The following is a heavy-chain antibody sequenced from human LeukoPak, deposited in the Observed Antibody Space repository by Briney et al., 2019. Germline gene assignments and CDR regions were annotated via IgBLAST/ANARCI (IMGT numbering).Heavy chain of an antibody. Sequence: PGGSPRLSCAASGFTFSSYAMSWVRQAPGKGLEWVSAISGSGGSTYYADSVKGRFTISRDNSKNTLYLQMNSLRAEDTAVYYCAKDMPKYDYGGNSVRYWGQGTLVTVSS. CDR2: ISGSGGST. J-gene: IGHJ4*02. D-gene: IGHD4-23*01. V-gene: IGHV3-23*01. CDR1: GFTFSSYA. CDR3: AKDMPKYDYGGNSVRY.